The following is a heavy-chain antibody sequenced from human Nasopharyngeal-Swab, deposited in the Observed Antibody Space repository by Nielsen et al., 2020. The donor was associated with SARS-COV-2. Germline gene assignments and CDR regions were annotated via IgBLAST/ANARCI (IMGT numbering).Heavy chain of an antibody. CDR2: IKGKGNSYAT. CDR3: TRCGGSCYTGKDY. Sequence: WGSLRLSCAASALIFTASAIHWVRQASGKGLEWVRRIKGKGNSYATAYAASVKGRFTISRDDSKNTAYLQMNSLITEDTAVYYCTRCGGSCYTGKDYWGQGTLVTISS. D-gene: IGHD2-15*01. J-gene: IGHJ4*02. V-gene: IGHV3-73*01. CDR1: ALIFTASA.